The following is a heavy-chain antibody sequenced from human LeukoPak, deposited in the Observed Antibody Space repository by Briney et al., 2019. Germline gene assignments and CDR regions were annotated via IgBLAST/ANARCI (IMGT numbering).Heavy chain of an antibody. V-gene: IGHV3-30*02. CDR2: IRYGGSNK. Sequence: PGGSLRLSCAASGFTFSSSGMHWVRQAPGKGLEWVAFIRYGGSNKYYVDSVKGRFTISRDNSKNTLYLQMNSLRAEDTVVYYCVKPRLEQAYYYDSSGYYPYWGQGTLVTVSS. CDR1: GFTFSSSG. D-gene: IGHD3-22*01. J-gene: IGHJ4*02. CDR3: VKPRLEQAYYYDSSGYYPY.